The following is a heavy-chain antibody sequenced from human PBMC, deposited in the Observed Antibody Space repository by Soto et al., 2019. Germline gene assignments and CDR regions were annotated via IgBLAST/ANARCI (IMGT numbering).Heavy chain of an antibody. Sequence: ASVKVSCKASGYTFTSYGINWVRQAPGRGLEWMGWINPGNGNTKYSQQFQGRVIIDRDTSASTAYMELSSLRSEDTAVYYCARGGYSDSSNYLAYWGLGTLVTVSS. CDR3: ARGGYSDSSNYLAY. V-gene: IGHV1-3*01. D-gene: IGHD3-22*01. J-gene: IGHJ4*02. CDR1: GYTFTSYG. CDR2: INPGNGNT.